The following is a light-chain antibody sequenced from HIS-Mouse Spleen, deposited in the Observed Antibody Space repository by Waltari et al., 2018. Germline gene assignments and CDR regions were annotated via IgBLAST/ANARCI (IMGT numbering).Light chain of an antibody. V-gene: IGLV3-10*01. CDR3: YSTDSSGNHRV. Sequence: SYELTQPPSVSVSPGQTARINCSGDALPKKYAYWYQQKSGQAPVLVIYEDSKRPSGIPGGFSGSSSGTMATVTISGAQVEDEADYYCYSTDSSGNHRVFGGGTKLTVL. J-gene: IGLJ2*01. CDR2: EDS. CDR1: ALPKKY.